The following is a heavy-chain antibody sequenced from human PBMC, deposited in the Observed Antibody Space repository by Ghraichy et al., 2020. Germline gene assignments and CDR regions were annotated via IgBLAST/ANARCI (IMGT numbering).Heavy chain of an antibody. J-gene: IGHJ4*02. CDR3: ATVGWRGTSFGN. CDR2: FDPEDGET. Sequence: AAVKVSCKVSGYTLTELSMHWVRQAPGKGLEWMGGFDPEDGETIYAQKFQGRVTMTEDTSTDTAYMELSSLRSEDTAVYYCATVGWRGTSFGNWGQGTLVTVSS. D-gene: IGHD1-26*01. CDR1: GYTLTELS. V-gene: IGHV1-24*01.